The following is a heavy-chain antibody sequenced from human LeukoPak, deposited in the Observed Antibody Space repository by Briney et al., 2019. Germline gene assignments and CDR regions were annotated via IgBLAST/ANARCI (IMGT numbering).Heavy chain of an antibody. CDR3: ARDPLRYFVPAGMDV. Sequence: ASVKVSSKASRYTFTCYYMHWVRQAPGQGLEWMGWINPNSGGTNYAQKFQGRVTMTRDTSISTAYMELSRLRSDDTAVYYCARDPLRYFVPAGMDVWGQGTTVTVSS. V-gene: IGHV1-2*02. D-gene: IGHD3-9*01. J-gene: IGHJ6*02. CDR1: RYTFTCYY. CDR2: INPNSGGT.